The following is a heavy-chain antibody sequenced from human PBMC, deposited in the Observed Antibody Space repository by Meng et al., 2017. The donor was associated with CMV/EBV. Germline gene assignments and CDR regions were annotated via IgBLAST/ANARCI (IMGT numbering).Heavy chain of an antibody. Sequence: QGQLVHDGVELRKPGASVKVPCKASGDTFTDYYMHWVRQAPGQGLEWMGCINPNSGDTNYAQKFQGRVTMTRDTSISTAYMELSRLRSDDTAVYYCTRDAHLTTVTPNWFDPWGQGTLVTVSS. D-gene: IGHD4-17*01. V-gene: IGHV1-2*02. J-gene: IGHJ5*02. CDR2: INPNSGDT. CDR3: TRDAHLTTVTPNWFDP. CDR1: GDTFTDYY.